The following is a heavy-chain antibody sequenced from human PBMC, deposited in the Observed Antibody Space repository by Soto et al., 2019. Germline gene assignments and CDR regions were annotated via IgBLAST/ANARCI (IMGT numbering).Heavy chain of an antibody. V-gene: IGHV4-31*03. CDR3: ARTYGDYDYFDY. D-gene: IGHD4-17*01. CDR2: IYYSGST. Sequence: PSETLSLTCTVSGGSISSGGYYWSWIRQHPGKGLEWIGYIYYSGSTYYNPSLKSRVTISVDTSKNQFSLKLSSVTAADTAVYYCARTYGDYDYFDYWGQGTLVTVSS. CDR1: GGSISSGGYY. J-gene: IGHJ4*02.